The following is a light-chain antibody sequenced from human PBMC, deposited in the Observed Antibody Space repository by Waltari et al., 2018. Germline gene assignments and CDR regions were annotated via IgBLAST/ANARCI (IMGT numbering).Light chain of an antibody. J-gene: IGKJ3*01. Sequence: EIVLTQSPATLSLSPGERATLSCRASQSVSKYLAWYQKKPGQAPRLLIYDASKGATGIPARFSGSGSGTDFLLTISSLEPEDFAVYYCQQRSTWPPFTFGPGTTLDI. CDR2: DAS. CDR3: QQRSTWPPFT. V-gene: IGKV3-11*01. CDR1: QSVSKY.